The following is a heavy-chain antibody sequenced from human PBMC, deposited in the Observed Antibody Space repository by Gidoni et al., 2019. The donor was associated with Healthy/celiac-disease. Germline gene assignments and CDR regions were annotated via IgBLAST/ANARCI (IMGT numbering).Heavy chain of an antibody. Sequence: EVQLVETGGGFIQPGGSLRRPWAASGFTVSSNYMGWVRQAPGKGLEWVSVIYCGGSTYYADSVKGRFTISRDNSKNTLYLQMNSLRAEDTAVYYCARDGVTSGYGMDVWGQGTTVTVSS. CDR3: ARDGVTSGYGMDV. J-gene: IGHJ6*02. CDR2: IYCGGST. V-gene: IGHV3-53*02. D-gene: IGHD3-10*01. CDR1: GFTVSSNY.